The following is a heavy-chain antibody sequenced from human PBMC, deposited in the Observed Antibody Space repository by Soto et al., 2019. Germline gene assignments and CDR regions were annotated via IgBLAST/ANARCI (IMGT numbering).Heavy chain of an antibody. Sequence: SETLSLTCTVSGGSISSEYWSWVRQPPGKGLEWIAYIYYSGHTNYNPSLKSRVAISVDTSKNQFSLDLTSVTAADTAVYYCARGPATAYFDAFDMWGQGTMVTVSS. CDR3: ARGPATAYFDAFDM. D-gene: IGHD1-26*01. J-gene: IGHJ3*02. CDR1: GGSISSEY. V-gene: IGHV4-59*01. CDR2: IYYSGHT.